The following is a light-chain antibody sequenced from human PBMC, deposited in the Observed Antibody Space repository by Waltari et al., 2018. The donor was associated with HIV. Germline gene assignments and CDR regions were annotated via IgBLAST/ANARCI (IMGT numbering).Light chain of an antibody. CDR1: SNDVGGYKY. CDR2: QVT. J-gene: IGLJ1*01. CDR3: SSFTISSTLD. Sequence: QSALTQPASVSGSPGQSITISCTGTSNDVGGYKYVSWYQQHPGKAPKLMIYQVTNRPSGVSIRFSGSKSGNTASLTISGLQAEDEADYYCSSFTISSTLDFGTGTKVTVL. V-gene: IGLV2-14*01.